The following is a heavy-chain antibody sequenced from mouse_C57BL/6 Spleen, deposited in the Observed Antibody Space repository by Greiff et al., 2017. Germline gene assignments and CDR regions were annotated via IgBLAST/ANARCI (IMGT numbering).Heavy chain of an antibody. CDR2: FYPGSGSI. CDR3: ARHEDPTAQASGAMDY. J-gene: IGHJ4*01. D-gene: IGHD3-2*02. V-gene: IGHV1-62-2*01. CDR1: GYTFTEYT. Sequence: QVQLKESGAELVKPGASVKLSCKASGYTFTEYTIHWVKQRSGQGLEWIGWFYPGSGSIKYNEKFKDKATLTADKSSSSVYMELSRLTSEDTAVYFCARHEDPTAQASGAMDYWGQGTSVTVSS.